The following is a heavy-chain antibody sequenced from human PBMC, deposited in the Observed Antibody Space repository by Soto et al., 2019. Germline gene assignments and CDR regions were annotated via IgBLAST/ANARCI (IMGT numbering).Heavy chain of an antibody. Sequence: QVKLQESGPGLVKPSQTLSLTCTVSGDSMSSGGYFWVWIRQHPGKGLEWIGHISSSWSPNPNTSLKSRVSMSVDTSNKQFSLKLTYVTVADTAVYYCARGGGYTASGGNSGFWFDPWGQGTLVTVSS. J-gene: IGHJ5*02. CDR1: GDSMSSGGYF. CDR3: ARGGGYTASGGNSGFWFDP. V-gene: IGHV4-31*03. CDR2: ISSSWSP. D-gene: IGHD5-18*01.